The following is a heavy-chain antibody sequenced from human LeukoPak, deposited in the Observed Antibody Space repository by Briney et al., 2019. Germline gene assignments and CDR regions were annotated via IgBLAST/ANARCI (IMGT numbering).Heavy chain of an antibody. J-gene: IGHJ3*02. CDR3: ARDGSQRRHHYNCAFDI. V-gene: IGHV3-13*04. CDR2: ISKAGDT. Sequence: GGSLRLSCAASGFTFSTYVMHCVRQTTGKGLEWVLAISKAGDTYYADSVKGRFTISRENAKNSLYLQMNSLRAGDTAVYYCARDGSQRRHHYNCAFDIGGQGTMVTVSS. CDR1: GFTFSTYV. D-gene: IGHD5-24*01.